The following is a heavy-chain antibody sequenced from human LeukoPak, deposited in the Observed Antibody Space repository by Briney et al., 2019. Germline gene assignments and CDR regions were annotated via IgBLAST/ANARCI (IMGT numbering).Heavy chain of an antibody. V-gene: IGHV4-59*01. CDR1: GGSISTYY. CDR2: IYYSGST. J-gene: IGHJ6*03. Sequence: SETLSLTCTVSGGSISTYYWSWIRQPPGKGLEWIGYIYYSGSTNYNPSLKSRVTISEDTSKNQFSLKLSSVTAADTAVYYCARDRSYYMDVWGKGTTVTISS. CDR3: ARDRSYYMDV.